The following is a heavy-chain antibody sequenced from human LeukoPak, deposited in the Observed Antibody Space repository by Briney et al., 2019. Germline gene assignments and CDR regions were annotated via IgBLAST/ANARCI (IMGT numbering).Heavy chain of an antibody. CDR1: GGSFSGYY. CDR2: INHSGST. Sequence: PSETLSLTCAVYGGSFSGYYWSWIRQPPGKGLEWIGEINHSGSTNYNPSLKSRVTISVDTSKNQFSLKLSSVTAADTAVYYCARLYKTIFGEYNWFDPWGQGTLVTVSS. CDR3: ARLYKTIFGEYNWFDP. V-gene: IGHV4-34*01. J-gene: IGHJ5*02. D-gene: IGHD3-3*01.